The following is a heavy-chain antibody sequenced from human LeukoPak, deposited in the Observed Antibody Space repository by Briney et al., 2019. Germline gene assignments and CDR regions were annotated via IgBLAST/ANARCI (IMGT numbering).Heavy chain of an antibody. Sequence: GGSLRLSCAASGFTFSSYAMSWVRQAPGKGLEWVSAISGSGGSTYYADSVKGRFTIYRDNSKNTLYLQMNSLRAEDTAVYYCARNDDYYGSGVMGYWGQGTLVTVS. CDR3: ARNDDYYGSGVMGY. V-gene: IGHV3-23*01. D-gene: IGHD3-10*01. J-gene: IGHJ4*02. CDR2: ISGSGGST. CDR1: GFTFSSYA.